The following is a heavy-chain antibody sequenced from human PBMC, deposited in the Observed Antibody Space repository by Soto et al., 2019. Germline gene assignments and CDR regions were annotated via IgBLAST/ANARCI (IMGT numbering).Heavy chain of an antibody. CDR2: IKTKSDGAVT. CDR3: AREWFGDFV. V-gene: IGHV3-15*05. CDR1: GLTLSDAW. D-gene: IGHD3-10*01. Sequence: EVQLVESGGGLVKPGGSLRLSCVGSGLTLSDAWMNWVRQIPGKGPEWVGRIKTKSDGAVTDYAALAKGRFTISRDDSENTVYLQMNSLKTEDTAVYCCAREWFGDFVWGQGTLVTVSS. J-gene: IGHJ4*02.